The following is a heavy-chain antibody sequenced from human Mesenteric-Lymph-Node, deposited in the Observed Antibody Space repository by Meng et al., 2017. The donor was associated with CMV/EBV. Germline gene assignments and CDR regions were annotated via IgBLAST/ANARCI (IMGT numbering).Heavy chain of an antibody. CDR2: ISWNSRVT. CDR3: AKDIKGYCSSNSCYTVGMDV. D-gene: IGHD2-2*02. V-gene: IGHV3-9*01. J-gene: IGHJ6*02. Sequence: GGSLRLSCAASGFSFDDYAMHWVRQAPGKGLEWVSVISWNSRVTAYAESVKGRFTISRDNAKNSLYLQMNSLRPEDTALYYCAKDIKGYCSSNSCYTVGMDVWGQGTTVTVSS. CDR1: GFSFDDYA.